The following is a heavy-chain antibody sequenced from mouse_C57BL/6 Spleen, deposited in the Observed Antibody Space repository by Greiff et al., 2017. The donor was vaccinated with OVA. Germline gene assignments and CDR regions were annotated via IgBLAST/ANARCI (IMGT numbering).Heavy chain of an antibody. CDR1: GYAFTNYL. Sequence: VQLVESGAELVRPGTSVKVSCKASGYAFTNYLIEWVKQRPGQGLEWIGVINPGSGGTNYNEKFKGKATLTADKSSSTAYMQLSSLTSEDSAVYFCARSEGYGYAMDYWGQGTSVTVSS. D-gene: IGHD2-2*01. CDR3: ARSEGYGYAMDY. CDR2: INPGSGGT. V-gene: IGHV1-54*01. J-gene: IGHJ4*01.